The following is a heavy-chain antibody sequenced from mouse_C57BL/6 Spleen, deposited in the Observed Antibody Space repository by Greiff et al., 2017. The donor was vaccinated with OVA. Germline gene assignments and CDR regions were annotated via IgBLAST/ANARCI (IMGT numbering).Heavy chain of an antibody. Sequence: QVQLQQPGAELVRPGTSVKLSCKASGYTFTSYWMHWVKQRPGPGLEWIGVIDPSDSYPNYNQKFKGKATLTVDTSSSTAYMQRSSLTSEDSAVYYCARSMYYYPGYYLDYWGQGTTLTVSS. J-gene: IGHJ2*01. CDR2: IDPSDSYP. CDR3: ARSMYYYPGYYLDY. V-gene: IGHV1-59*01. D-gene: IGHD1-1*01. CDR1: GYTFTSYW.